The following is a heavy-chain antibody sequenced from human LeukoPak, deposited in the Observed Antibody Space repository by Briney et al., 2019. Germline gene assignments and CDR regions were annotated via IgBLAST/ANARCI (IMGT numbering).Heavy chain of an antibody. Sequence: GASVKVSCEASGYTFTNYDINWVRQATGQGLEWMGYMKPNSGNTGYAQKFQGRVTMTRDTSISTAYMELSSLTSEDTAVYYCATELRWKDHWGQGTLVTVSS. V-gene: IGHV1-8*01. CDR2: MKPNSGNT. CDR1: GYTFTNYD. CDR3: ATELRWKDH. J-gene: IGHJ4*02. D-gene: IGHD4-23*01.